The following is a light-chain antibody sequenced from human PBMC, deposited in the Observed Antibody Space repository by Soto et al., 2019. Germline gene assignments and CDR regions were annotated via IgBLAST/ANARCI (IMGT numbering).Light chain of an antibody. J-gene: IGKJ1*01. CDR1: QSVSSN. CDR3: QQYKNRPRT. Sequence: EIVMTQSPATLSVSPGERATLSCRASQSVSSNLAWYQQKPGQAPRLLIYGASTRATGIPDRFSGSGSGTEFTLTISSLQSEDFAVYYCQQYKNRPRTFGQGTKVEIK. CDR2: GAS. V-gene: IGKV3-15*01.